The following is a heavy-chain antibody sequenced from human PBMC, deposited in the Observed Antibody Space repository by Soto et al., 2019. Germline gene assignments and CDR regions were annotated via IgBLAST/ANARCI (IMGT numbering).Heavy chain of an antibody. CDR1: GFTVSSYG. V-gene: IGHV3-30*03. CDR3: ARSSGGSGKLWNYYGMDV. J-gene: IGHJ6*02. CDR2: ISRDGGTK. Sequence: QVQLVESGGGVVQPGRSLRLSCAVSGFTVSSYGMHWVRQAPGKGLEWVAVISRDGGTKFYADSVKGRFTISKDNAKNSLYLQMNSLRAEDTAVYYCARSSGGSGKLWNYYGMDVWGQGTTVTVSS. D-gene: IGHD3-10*01.